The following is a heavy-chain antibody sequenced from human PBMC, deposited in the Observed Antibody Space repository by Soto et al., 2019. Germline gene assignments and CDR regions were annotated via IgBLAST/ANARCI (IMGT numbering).Heavy chain of an antibody. CDR1: GDSLTNYY. V-gene: IGHV4-59*08. J-gene: IGHJ6*02. CDR2: IMYSGYS. CDR3: ARHGFGPLHGLVDV. Sequence: QVQLQESGPGLVKPSETLSLTCTVSGDSLTNYYCSWFRQPPGKGLEWIGYIMYSGYSAYNLSLKRRVTMSMDTSKTQFSLMRESVPATDTAVYYCARHGFGPLHGLVDVWGQGTTVIVSS. D-gene: IGHD3-10*01.